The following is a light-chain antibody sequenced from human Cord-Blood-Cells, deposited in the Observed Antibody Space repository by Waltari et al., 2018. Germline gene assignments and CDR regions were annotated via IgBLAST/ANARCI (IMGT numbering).Light chain of an antibody. CDR2: DVS. J-gene: IGLJ2*01. CDR1: IRDVGGYNY. CDR3: CSYAGSYTGV. V-gene: IGLV2-11*01. Sequence: QSALTQPRSVSGSPGQPVTNTCTGTIRDVGGYNYDNWYQLHPGKATKLMIYDVSKRPSGVPDRFSGSKSGNAASLTISGLQAEDEADYYCCSYAGSYTGVFGGGTKLTVL.